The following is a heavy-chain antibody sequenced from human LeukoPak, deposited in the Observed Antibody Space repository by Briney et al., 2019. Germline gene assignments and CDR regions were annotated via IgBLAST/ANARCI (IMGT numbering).Heavy chain of an antibody. CDR2: INPNSGDT. CDR3: ARVWDLRERPFDY. V-gene: IGHV1-2*02. J-gene: IGHJ4*02. Sequence: ASVRVSCKASGYTFTRYFIHWVRQAPGQGGEGMGWINPNSGDTNYAQKFQGRVSMTRDTSTRTAYLEVSSLRSDDTAVYYCARVWDLRERPFDYWGQGTLVTVSS. CDR1: GYTFTRYF. D-gene: IGHD3-16*01.